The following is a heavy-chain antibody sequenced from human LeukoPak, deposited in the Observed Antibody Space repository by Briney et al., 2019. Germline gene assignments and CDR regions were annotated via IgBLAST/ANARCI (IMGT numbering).Heavy chain of an antibody. D-gene: IGHD2-21*02. CDR2: VKQDGSEK. V-gene: IGHV3-7*01. Sequence: PGGSLRLSCAASGFTFSSYAMSWVRQAPGKGLEWVANVKQDGSEKYYVDSVKGRFTISRDNAKNSLYLQMNSLRAEDTAVYYCARSGGDIVVVTATYGDAFDIWGQGTMVTVSS. CDR1: GFTFSSYA. J-gene: IGHJ3*02. CDR3: ARSGGDIVVVTATYGDAFDI.